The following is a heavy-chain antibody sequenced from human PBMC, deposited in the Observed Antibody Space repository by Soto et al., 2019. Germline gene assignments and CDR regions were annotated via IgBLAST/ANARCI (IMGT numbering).Heavy chain of an antibody. CDR3: TRDRPGPQHYFDY. Sequence: EVQLVESGGGLAQPGGSLRLSCAASGFTFSSDWMHWVRQAPGKGLVWVSRINTDGSDTSYADSVKGRFTISRDNAKNMLYLQMNSLRAEDTAVYCCTRDRPGPQHYFDYWGQGNMVTVSS. CDR1: GFTFSSDW. J-gene: IGHJ4*02. CDR2: INTDGSDT. D-gene: IGHD6-6*01. V-gene: IGHV3-74*01.